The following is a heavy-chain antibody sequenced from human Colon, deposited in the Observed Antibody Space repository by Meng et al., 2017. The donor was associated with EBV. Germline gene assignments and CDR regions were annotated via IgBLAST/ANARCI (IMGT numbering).Heavy chain of an antibody. J-gene: IGHJ4*02. CDR1: GGSFSGYV. Sequence: VPLQQLGAGLLKPSETLSLTCTVNGGSFSGYVWSWVRQPPGKGMEWIGEVSHPGSANYNPSLKSRVTISVDASEKQFSLRLTSVTAADSAVYYCARVPTTGYKDHWGQGTLVTVSS. CDR2: VSHPGSA. D-gene: IGHD3-9*01. V-gene: IGHV4-34*01. CDR3: ARVPTTGYKDH.